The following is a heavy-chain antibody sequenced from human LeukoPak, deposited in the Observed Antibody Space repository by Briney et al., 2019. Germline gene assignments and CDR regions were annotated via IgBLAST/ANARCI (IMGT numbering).Heavy chain of an antibody. V-gene: IGHV5-51*01. J-gene: IGHJ4*02. CDR1: GYRFTSYW. D-gene: IGHD2-2*01. CDR3: ARQSTVVVPAATDY. CDR2: IYPGDSDT. Sequence: GESLKISCKGSGYRFTSYWIGWVRPMPGKGLEWMGIIYPGDSDTRYSPSFQGQVTISADKSISTAYLQWSSLKASDTAMYYCARQSTVVVPAATDYWGQGTLVTVSS.